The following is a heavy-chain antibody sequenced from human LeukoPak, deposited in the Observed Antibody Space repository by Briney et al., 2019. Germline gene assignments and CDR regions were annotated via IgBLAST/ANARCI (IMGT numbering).Heavy chain of an antibody. J-gene: IGHJ4*02. CDR3: ARVIVGATSGDY. CDR1: GYTFTNYG. V-gene: IGHV1-18*01. CDR2: IIVYNGNT. Sequence: ASVKVSCXASGYTFTNYGVSWVRQAPGQGLEWMGWIIVYNGNTNYAQSLQGRVTMTTDTSTSTAYMELRSLRSDDTAVYYCARVIVGATSGDYWGQGTLVTVSS. D-gene: IGHD1-26*01.